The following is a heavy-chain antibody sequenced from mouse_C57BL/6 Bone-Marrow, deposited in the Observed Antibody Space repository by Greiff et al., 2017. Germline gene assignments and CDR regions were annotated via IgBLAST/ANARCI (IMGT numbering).Heavy chain of an antibody. CDR1: GYTFTSHW. Sequence: QVQLKESGPELVRPGASVKISCKAPGYTFTSHWVQWVRQRPGQGLEWIGEIFPGSGSTYYNEKFKGKATLTVDTSSSTAYMQLSSLTSEDSAVYFCARWLADYWGQGTSVTVSS. J-gene: IGHJ4*01. CDR3: ARWLADY. V-gene: IGHV1-56*01. D-gene: IGHD2-2*01. CDR2: IFPGSGST.